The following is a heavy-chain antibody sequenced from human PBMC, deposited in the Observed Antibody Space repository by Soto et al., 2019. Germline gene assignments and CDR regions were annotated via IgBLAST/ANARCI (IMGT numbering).Heavy chain of an antibody. V-gene: IGHV1-18*01. CDR3: ARVVTAKYYYYGMDV. J-gene: IGHJ6*02. D-gene: IGHD2-21*02. CDR2: ISTDNGNT. CDR1: GYTFTNSG. Sequence: ASVKVSCKASGYTFTNSGISWVRQAPGQGLEWMGWISTDNGNTNYAQHLQGRVTITADKSTSTAYMELSSLRSEDTAVYYCARVVTAKYYYYGMDVWGQGTTVTVSS.